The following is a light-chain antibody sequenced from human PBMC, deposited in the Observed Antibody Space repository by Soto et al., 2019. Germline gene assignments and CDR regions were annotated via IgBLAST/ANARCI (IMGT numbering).Light chain of an antibody. CDR3: QQYNNWPT. J-gene: IGKJ1*01. CDR1: QSVSSN. CDR2: GAS. V-gene: IGKV3-15*01. Sequence: EIVMTQSPATLSVSPGERATLSCRASQSVSSNLAWYQQKPGQAPRLLIYGASTRAIGIPARFSGSVSGTEFTRTISSLQAEYFAVYCCQQYNNWPTFGQGTKVDIK.